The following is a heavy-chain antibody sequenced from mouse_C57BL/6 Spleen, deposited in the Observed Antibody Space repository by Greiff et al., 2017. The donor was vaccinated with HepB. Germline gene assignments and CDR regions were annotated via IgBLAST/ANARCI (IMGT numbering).Heavy chain of an antibody. CDR1: GYAFSSSW. D-gene: IGHD4-1*01. CDR2: IYPGDGDT. V-gene: IGHV1-82*01. Sequence: VQLQQSGPELVKPGASVKISCKASGYAFSSSWMNWVKQRPGKGLEWIGRIYPGDGDTNYNGKFKGKATLTADKSSSTAYMQLSSLTSEDSAVYFCAGGSGTSWFAYWGQGTLVTVSA. CDR3: AGGSGTSWFAY. J-gene: IGHJ3*01.